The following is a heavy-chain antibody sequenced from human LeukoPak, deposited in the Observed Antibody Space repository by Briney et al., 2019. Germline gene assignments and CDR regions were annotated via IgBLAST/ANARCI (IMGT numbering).Heavy chain of an antibody. CDR3: GRWGVNAGLDR. Sequence: GGSLRLSCAASGFTFSNNWMGWVRQAPGKGLEWVANIRPDGSDKYYVDSVRGRFTTSRDNAQNSLNLQMNSLRAEDSAVYYCGRWGVNAGLDRWGQGTLVIVSS. V-gene: IGHV3-7*01. CDR1: GFTFSNNW. J-gene: IGHJ5*02. CDR2: IRPDGSDK. D-gene: IGHD3-10*01.